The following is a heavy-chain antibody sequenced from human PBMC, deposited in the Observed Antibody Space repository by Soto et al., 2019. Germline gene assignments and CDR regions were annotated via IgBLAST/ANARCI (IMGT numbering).Heavy chain of an antibody. CDR1: GFTFSSYA. V-gene: IGHV3-30-3*01. CDR3: AVGRTGTTFPIDY. Sequence: QVQLVESGGGVVQPGRSLRLSCAASGFTFSSYAMHWVRQAPGTGLEWVAVISYDGSNKYYADSVKGRFTISRDNSKNTLYLQMNSLRAEDTAVYYCAVGRTGTTFPIDYWGQGTLVTVSS. D-gene: IGHD1-7*01. CDR2: ISYDGSNK. J-gene: IGHJ4*02.